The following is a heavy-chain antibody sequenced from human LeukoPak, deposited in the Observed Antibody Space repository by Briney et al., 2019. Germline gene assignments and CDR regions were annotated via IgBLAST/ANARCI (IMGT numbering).Heavy chain of an antibody. D-gene: IGHD3-9*01. Sequence: PSETLSLTCTVSGGSISSGGYYWSWIRQPAGKGLEWIGRIYTSGSTNYNPSLKSRVTMSVDTSKNQFSLKLSSVTAADTAVYYCARANILTGYVRDNWFDPWGQGTLVTVSS. V-gene: IGHV4-61*02. CDR1: GGSISSGGYY. J-gene: IGHJ5*02. CDR2: IYTSGST. CDR3: ARANILTGYVRDNWFDP.